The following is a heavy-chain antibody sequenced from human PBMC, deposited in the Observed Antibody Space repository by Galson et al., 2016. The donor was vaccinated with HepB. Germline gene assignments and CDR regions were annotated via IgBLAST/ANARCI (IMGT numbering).Heavy chain of an antibody. Sequence: SLRLSCAASGFTFSNFAMHWVRQAPGKGLEYVSGISSDGGSTFYADSVKDRFTVSRDNAKNSLYLQMNSLRAEDTAVHYCARFVRRSSVNDDYWGQGTLVTVSS. J-gene: IGHJ4*02. CDR1: GFTFSNFA. V-gene: IGHV3-64*02. D-gene: IGHD5/OR15-5a*01. CDR3: ARFVRRSSVNDDY. CDR2: ISSDGGST.